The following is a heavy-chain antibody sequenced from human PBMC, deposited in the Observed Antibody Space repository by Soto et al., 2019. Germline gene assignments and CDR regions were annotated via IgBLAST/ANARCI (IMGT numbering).Heavy chain of an antibody. D-gene: IGHD3-10*01. V-gene: IGHV3-33*08. Sequence: QARLVESGGGVVQPGRSLRLSCAVSGFTFSDYAMHWVRQAPGKGLEWVALIWHDGLNEFYADSVRGRFTISRDISNKTLYLQMNSVTPEVTAVYYCTKSRGDAYKWGPGIEQWCKGTLVSVSS. CDR3: TKSRGDAYKWGPGIEQ. CDR2: IWHDGLNE. CDR1: GFTFSDYA. J-gene: IGHJ4*02.